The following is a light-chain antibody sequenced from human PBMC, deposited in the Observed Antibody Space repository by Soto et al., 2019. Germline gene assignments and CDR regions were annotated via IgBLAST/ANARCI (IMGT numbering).Light chain of an antibody. CDR1: LGISSY. J-gene: IGKJ4*01. V-gene: IGKV1-8*01. CDR2: AAS. CDR3: QQYYSYPLS. Sequence: AIRMTQSPSSLSASTGVRVTITCRASLGISSYLAWYQQKPGKAPKLLIYAASTLQSGVPSRFSGSGSGTDFTLTISCLPSEDFATYYCQQYYSYPLSFGGGTKVEIK.